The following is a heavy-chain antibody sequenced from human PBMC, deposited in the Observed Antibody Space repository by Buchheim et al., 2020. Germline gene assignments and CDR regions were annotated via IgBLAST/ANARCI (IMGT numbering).Heavy chain of an antibody. CDR1: GFTFSSYG. CDR2: ISDDGSSK. Sequence: QVQLLESGGGVVQPGRSLRLSCAASGFTFSSYGMPWVRQAPGKGLEWVSVISDDGSSKYYADSVKGRFTISRDNSKNTLYLKTNNLRTDDLAVEYRAKDECLKEYKGDDWGQGTL. V-gene: IGHV3-30*18. CDR3: AKDECLKEYKGDD. D-gene: IGHD5/OR15-5a*01. J-gene: IGHJ4*02.